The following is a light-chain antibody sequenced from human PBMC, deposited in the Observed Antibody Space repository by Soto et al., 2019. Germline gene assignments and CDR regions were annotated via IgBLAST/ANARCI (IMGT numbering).Light chain of an antibody. CDR3: QQYDSSSPT. CDR1: QSVSSY. Sequence: EIVLTQSPATLSLSPGERATLSCRASQSVSSYLAWYQQKPGQAPRLLIYDASNRATGIPAWFSGSGSGTDFTLTISSLEPDDFATYYCQQYDSSSPTFGQGTKLEIK. CDR2: DAS. J-gene: IGKJ2*01. V-gene: IGKV3-11*01.